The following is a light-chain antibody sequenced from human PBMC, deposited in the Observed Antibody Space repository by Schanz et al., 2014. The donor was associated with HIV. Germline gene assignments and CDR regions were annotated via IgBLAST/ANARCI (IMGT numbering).Light chain of an antibody. CDR1: GSNIGRNT. CDR2: AGN. Sequence: QSVLTQPPSASGTPGQRVTISCSGSGSNIGRNTVSWYQQFPGTAPKVVIYAGNQRASGVPDRLSGSQSGTSASLAISGLQSEDEADYYCSSYAGSKNLFGGGTKLTVL. CDR3: SSYAGSKNL. J-gene: IGLJ2*01. V-gene: IGLV1-44*01.